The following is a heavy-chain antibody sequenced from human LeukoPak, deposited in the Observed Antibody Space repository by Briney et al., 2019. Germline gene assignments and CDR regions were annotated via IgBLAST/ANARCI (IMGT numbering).Heavy chain of an antibody. J-gene: IGHJ3*02. CDR1: GYTFTGYY. Sequence: ASVKVSCKASGYTFTGYYMHWVRQAPGQGLEWMGWINPNSGGTNYAQKFQGRVTMTRDTSISTAYMELSRLRSDDTAVYYCARPSSIYDFWSGFNDAFDIWGQGTMVTVSS. V-gene: IGHV1-2*02. D-gene: IGHD3-3*01. CDR2: INPNSGGT. CDR3: ARPSSIYDFWSGFNDAFDI.